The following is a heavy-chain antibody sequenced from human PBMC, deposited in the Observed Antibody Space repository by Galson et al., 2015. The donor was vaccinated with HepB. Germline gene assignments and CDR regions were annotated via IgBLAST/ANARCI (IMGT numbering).Heavy chain of an antibody. D-gene: IGHD3-22*01. CDR2: FDPEDGET. CDR3: ATVRTMIVVVTLNWYFDL. CDR1: GYTFTSYG. Sequence: SVKVSCKASGYTFTSYGISWVRQAPGKGLEWMGGFDPEDGETIYAQKFQGRVTMTEDTSTDTAYMELSSLRSEDTAVYYCATVRTMIVVVTLNWYFDLWGRGTLVTASS. J-gene: IGHJ2*01. V-gene: IGHV1-24*01.